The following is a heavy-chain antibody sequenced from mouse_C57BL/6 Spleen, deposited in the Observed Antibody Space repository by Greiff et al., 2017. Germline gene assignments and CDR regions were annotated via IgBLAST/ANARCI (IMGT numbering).Heavy chain of an antibody. J-gene: IGHJ4*01. CDR2: IYPGNSDT. Sequence: VQLQQSGTVLARPGASVKMSCKTSGYTFTSYWMHWVKQRPGQGLEWIVAIYPGNSDTSYNQKFKGKDKLTAVTSASTAYMELSSLTNEDSAVYYCTRNLGNAMDYWGQGTSVTVSS. V-gene: IGHV1-5*01. CDR1: GYTFTSYW. D-gene: IGHD2-1*01. CDR3: TRNLGNAMDY.